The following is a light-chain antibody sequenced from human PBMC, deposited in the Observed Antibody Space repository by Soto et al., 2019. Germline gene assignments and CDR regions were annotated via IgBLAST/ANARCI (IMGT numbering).Light chain of an antibody. Sequence: ESVLTQAPATLSLSPGERATLSCRASQSVSSYLAWYQQKPGQAPRLLIYDASNRATGIPVRFSASGSGTDFTLAISSVEPEDFAVYYCQQRVNWPPLTFGGGTKVDIK. CDR3: QQRVNWPPLT. V-gene: IGKV3-11*01. CDR1: QSVSSY. CDR2: DAS. J-gene: IGKJ4*01.